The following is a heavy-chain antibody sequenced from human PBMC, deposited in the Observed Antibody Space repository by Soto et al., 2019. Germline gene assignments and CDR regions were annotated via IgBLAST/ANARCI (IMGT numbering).Heavy chain of an antibody. Sequence: QVQLVESGGGVVQPGGSLRLSCATSGFIFITYGMQWVRQSPGEGLEWVAVMANDGSYQYYADSVKGRFTISRDNSKNTLYLQMDSLRREDTAVYYCARSIGGSSYYPPDYWGQGTLVTVSS. J-gene: IGHJ4*02. CDR3: ARSIGGSSYYPPDY. CDR1: GFIFITYG. V-gene: IGHV3-30*03. CDR2: MANDGSYQ. D-gene: IGHD2-15*01.